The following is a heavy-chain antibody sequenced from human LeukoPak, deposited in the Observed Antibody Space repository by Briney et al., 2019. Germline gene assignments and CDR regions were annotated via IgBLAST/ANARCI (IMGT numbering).Heavy chain of an antibody. CDR3: ARDFLEDVY. CDR1: GFTFSNYN. V-gene: IGHV3-48*01. D-gene: IGHD3-3*01. Sequence: PGGSLRLSCAASGFTFSNYNMNWDRQAPGRGLEWVSYISSSSTTIHYADSVRGRFTISRDNARNSLYLQMNSLRAEDTAVYYCARDFLEDVYWGQGTLVTVSS. J-gene: IGHJ4*02. CDR2: ISSSSTTI.